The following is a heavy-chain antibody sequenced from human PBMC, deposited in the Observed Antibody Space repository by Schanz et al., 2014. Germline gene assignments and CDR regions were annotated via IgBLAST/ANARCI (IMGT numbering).Heavy chain of an antibody. Sequence: EGQLLESGGGLIQPGGSLRLSCAASGFTFSKYWMSWVRQAPGKGLEWVANIKQDGSEKYYVDAVKGRFTISRDNARNSLYLHMNTLGAEDTAVYYCAKDLLYGAPMPLNHLDYWGQGTLVTVSS. D-gene: IGHD2-2*01. CDR3: AKDLLYGAPMPLNHLDY. CDR2: IKQDGSEK. CDR1: GFTFSKYW. J-gene: IGHJ4*02. V-gene: IGHV3-7*05.